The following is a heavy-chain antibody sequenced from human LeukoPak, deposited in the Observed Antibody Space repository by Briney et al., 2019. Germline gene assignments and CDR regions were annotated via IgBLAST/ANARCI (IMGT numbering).Heavy chain of an antibody. J-gene: IGHJ4*02. CDR2: INHSGST. V-gene: IGHV4-34*01. CDR1: GGSFGGYY. Sequence: SETLSLTCAAYGGSFGGYYWSWIRQPPGKGLEWIGEINHSGSTNYNPSLKSRVTISVDTSKNQFSLKLSSVTAADTAVYYCARGRGEVVVVPAAMGTRPTYYFDYWGQGTLVTVSS. CDR3: ARGRGEVVVVPAAMGTRPTYYFDY. D-gene: IGHD2-2*01.